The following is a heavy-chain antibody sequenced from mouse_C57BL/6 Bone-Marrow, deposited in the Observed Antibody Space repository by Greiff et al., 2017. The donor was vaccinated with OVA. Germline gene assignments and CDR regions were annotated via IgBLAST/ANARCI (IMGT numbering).Heavy chain of an antibody. V-gene: IGHV5-9*01. J-gene: IGHJ3*01. CDR1: GFTFSSYT. D-gene: IGHD4-1*01. Sequence: EVPLVEPGGGLVKPGGSLKLSCAASGFTFSSYTMSWVRQTPEKRLEWVATISGGGGNTYYPDSVKGRFTISRDNAKNTLYLQMSSLRSEDTALYYCARHAGTAYWGQGTLVTVSA. CDR3: ARHAGTAY. CDR2: ISGGGGNT.